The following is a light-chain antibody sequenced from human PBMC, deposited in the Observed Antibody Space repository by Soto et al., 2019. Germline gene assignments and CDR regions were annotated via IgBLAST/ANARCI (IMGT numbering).Light chain of an antibody. CDR2: AAS. J-gene: IGKJ1*01. CDR3: QQYYSDPPT. V-gene: IGKV1-8*01. Sequence: AILMTQSPSSLYASTGDSVTITCRASQSVGTYLAWYQQKPGKAPNLLIYAASILQSGVPSTFSGSGSGTDFTLTISSLQPEDFATYHCQQYYSDPPTVGRGTKVGFK. CDR1: QSVGTY.